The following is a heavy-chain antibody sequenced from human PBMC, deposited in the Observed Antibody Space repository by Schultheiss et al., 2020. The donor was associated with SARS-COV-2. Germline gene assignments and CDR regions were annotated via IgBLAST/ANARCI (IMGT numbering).Heavy chain of an antibody. CDR3: ARVGRSYYGSGSPNWFDP. D-gene: IGHD3-10*01. CDR1: GGSISSYY. V-gene: IGHV4-59*01. CDR2: IYYSGST. J-gene: IGHJ5*02. Sequence: GSLRLSCTVSGGSISSYYWSWIRQPPGKGLEWIGYIYYSGSTNYNPSLKSRVTISVDTSKNQFSLKLSSVTAADTAVYYRARVGRSYYGSGSPNWFDPWGQGTLVTVSS.